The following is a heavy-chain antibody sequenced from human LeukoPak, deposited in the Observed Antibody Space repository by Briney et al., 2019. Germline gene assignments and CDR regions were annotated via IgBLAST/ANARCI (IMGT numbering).Heavy chain of an antibody. Sequence: ASVKVSCKASGYTFTSYGISWVRRAPGQGLEWMGWISAYNGNTNYAQKLQGRVTMTTDTSTSTAYMELRSLRSDDTAVYYCAREIGPIQLHLWGSAFDYWGQGTLVTVSS. J-gene: IGHJ4*02. CDR2: ISAYNGNT. CDR1: GYTFTSYG. CDR3: AREIGPIQLHLWGSAFDY. D-gene: IGHD5-24*01. V-gene: IGHV1-18*01.